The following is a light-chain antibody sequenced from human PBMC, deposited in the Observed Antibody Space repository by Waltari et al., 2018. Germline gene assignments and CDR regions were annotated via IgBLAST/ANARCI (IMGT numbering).Light chain of an antibody. V-gene: IGLV1-47*01. Sequence: QPVPPQPPSASGTPGQRVSIACSGSSSNIGTKLVSSYQQLPGSAPKLLIIRKTQRSSGVPDRFSASKSGTSASLAISGLRSDDEGYYYCASWDDSLSHWVFGGGTKVTVL. CDR1: SSNIGTKL. CDR2: RKT. CDR3: ASWDDSLSHWV. J-gene: IGLJ3*02.